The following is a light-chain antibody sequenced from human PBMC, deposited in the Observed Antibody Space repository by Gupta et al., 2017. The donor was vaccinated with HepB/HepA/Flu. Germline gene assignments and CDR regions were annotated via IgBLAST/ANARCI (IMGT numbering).Light chain of an antibody. V-gene: IGKV3-20*01. CDR1: QSVGTY. CDR2: DAS. J-gene: IGKJ3*01. CDR3: QQYGRSLF. Sequence: EIVFTQSPGTLSLSPGERATLPCRASQSVGTYLAWYQQKPGQAPRLLIFDASSRITGIPDRFIGSGSGTDFTLTISRLEPEDFAVYYCQQYGRSLFFGPGTKLHIK.